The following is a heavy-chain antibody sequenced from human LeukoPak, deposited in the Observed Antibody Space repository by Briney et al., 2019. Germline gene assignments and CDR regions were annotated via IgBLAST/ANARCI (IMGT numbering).Heavy chain of an antibody. Sequence: GSLRLSCAASGFTFDDYGMSWVRQAPGKGLEWVAFIRYDGSNKYYADSVKGRFTISRDNSKNTLYLQMNSLRAEDTAVYYCARPNRVYGSGSYVGFDYWGQGTLVTVSS. CDR3: ARPNRVYGSGSYVGFDY. V-gene: IGHV3-30*02. CDR1: GFTFDDYG. CDR2: IRYDGSNK. D-gene: IGHD3-10*01. J-gene: IGHJ4*02.